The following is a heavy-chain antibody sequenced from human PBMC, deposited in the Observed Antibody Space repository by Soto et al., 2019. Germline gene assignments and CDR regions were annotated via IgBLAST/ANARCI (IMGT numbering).Heavy chain of an antibody. CDR3: ASTAHSSGWYSGGFYD. Sequence: SETLFLTCTVSGASITTYYWSWFRQHPGKGLEWIGYIYYSGSTYYNPSLKSRVTISVDTSKNQFSLKLSSVTAADTAVYYCASTAHSSGWYSGGFYDWGKGTLVTVSS. CDR2: IYYSGST. D-gene: IGHD6-19*01. V-gene: IGHV4-59*06. J-gene: IGHJ4*02. CDR1: GASITTYY.